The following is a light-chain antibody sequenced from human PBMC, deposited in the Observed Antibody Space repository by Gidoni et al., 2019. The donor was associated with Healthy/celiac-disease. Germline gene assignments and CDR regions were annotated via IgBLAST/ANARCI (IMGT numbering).Light chain of an antibody. CDR1: QSISRL. J-gene: IGKJ2*04. CDR2: AAS. Sequence: DIQLTQSPSSMSAYVGDRVTITCRASQSISRLLNWYQQKPGKAHKLLIYAASSLQSGVPSRFSGSGSGTDFTLTISSLQPEDFATYYCQQSYSTPGSFGQGTKLEIK. CDR3: QQSYSTPGS. V-gene: IGKV1-39*01.